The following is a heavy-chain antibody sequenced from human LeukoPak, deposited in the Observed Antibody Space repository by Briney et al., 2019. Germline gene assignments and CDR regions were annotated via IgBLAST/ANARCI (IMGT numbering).Heavy chain of an antibody. Sequence: SETLSLTCTVSGGSISGNNYYWGWIRQPPGKGLEWIGTVYYTGSTSYNPSLKSRVTISVDTSKNQFSLKLSSVTAADTAIYYCATHVDATRGYYFEDWGQGTLVTVSS. J-gene: IGHJ4*02. V-gene: IGHV4-39*01. CDR3: ATHVDATRGYYFED. D-gene: IGHD5-18*01. CDR2: VYYTGST. CDR1: GGSISGNNYY.